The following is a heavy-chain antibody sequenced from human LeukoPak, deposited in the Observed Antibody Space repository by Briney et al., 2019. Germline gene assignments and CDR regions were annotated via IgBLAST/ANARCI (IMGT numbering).Heavy chain of an antibody. D-gene: IGHD6-13*01. CDR2: INHSGST. Sequence: SETLSLTCAVYGGSFSGYYWSWIRQPPGKGLEGIGEINHSGSTNYNPSLKSRVTISVDTSKNQFSLKLSSVTAADTAVYYCARGRARKSGYSSSWYGSAFDIWGQGTMVTVSS. CDR3: ARGRARKSGYSSSWYGSAFDI. J-gene: IGHJ3*02. CDR1: GGSFSGYY. V-gene: IGHV4-34*01.